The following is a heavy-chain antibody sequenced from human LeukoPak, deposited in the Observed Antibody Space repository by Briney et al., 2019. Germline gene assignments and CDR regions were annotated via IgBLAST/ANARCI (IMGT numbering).Heavy chain of an antibody. CDR3: ATSGAVTFSDY. Sequence: ASVKVSCKASGYTFTSYYMHWVRQAPGQGLEWMGIINPSGGSTSYAQKFQGRVTMTRDTSTSTVYMELSSLRSEDTAVYYCATSGAVTFSDYWGQGTLVTVSS. D-gene: IGHD4-17*01. CDR2: INPSGGST. CDR1: GYTFTSYY. J-gene: IGHJ4*02. V-gene: IGHV1-46*01.